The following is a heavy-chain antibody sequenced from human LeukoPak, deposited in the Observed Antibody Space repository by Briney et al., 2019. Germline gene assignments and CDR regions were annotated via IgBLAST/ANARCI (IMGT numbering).Heavy chain of an antibody. CDR3: ARPYCSGGSCYGGYFDY. J-gene: IGHJ4*02. CDR2: IYPGDSDT. CDR1: GYRFTSYW. V-gene: IGHV5-51*01. D-gene: IGHD2-15*01. Sequence: GESLKISCKGSGYRFTSYWIGWVRQMPGKGLGWMGIIYPGDSDTRYSPSFQGQVTLSADKSISTAYLQWSSLKASDTAMYYCARPYCSGGSCYGGYFDYWGQGTLVTVSS.